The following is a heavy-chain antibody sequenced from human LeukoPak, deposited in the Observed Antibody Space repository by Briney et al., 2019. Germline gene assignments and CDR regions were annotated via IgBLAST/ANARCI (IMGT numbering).Heavy chain of an antibody. V-gene: IGHV3-30-3*01. CDR1: GFTFSSYA. CDR2: ISYDGSNK. D-gene: IGHD2-21*02. J-gene: IGHJ6*03. CDR3: ARDPLTSTAYYYYYMDV. Sequence: PGRSLRLSCAASGFTFSSYAMHWVRQAPGKGLEWVAVISYDGSNKYYADSVKGRFTISRDNSKNTLYLQMNSLRAEDTAVYYCARDPLTSTAYYYYYMDVWGKGTTVTVSS.